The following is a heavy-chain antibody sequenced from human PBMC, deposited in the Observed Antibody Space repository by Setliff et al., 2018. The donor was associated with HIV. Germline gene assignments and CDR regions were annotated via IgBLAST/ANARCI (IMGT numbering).Heavy chain of an antibody. Sequence: GGSLRLSCAASGFSFSRYWMSWVRQAPGKGLEWAASIDHFGSEENYVDSVRGRFTVSRDNTKNSLQLQLDSLSAEDAAVYYCVRDSAASVWVGASVYYFDFWGQGIQVTVSS. CDR2: IDHFGSEE. V-gene: IGHV3-7*01. D-gene: IGHD1-26*01. J-gene: IGHJ4*02. CDR1: GFSFSRYW. CDR3: VRDSAASVWVGASVYYFDF.